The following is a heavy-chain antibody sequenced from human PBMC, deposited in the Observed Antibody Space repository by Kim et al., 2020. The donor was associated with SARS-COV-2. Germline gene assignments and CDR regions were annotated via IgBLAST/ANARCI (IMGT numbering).Heavy chain of an antibody. CDR3: GRDRTRYGDF. CDR2: SEK. Sequence: SEKYYVDSVRGRFTISRDNAKNSVFLQVDSLRAEDTAIYYCGRDRTRYGDFWGQGTLVTVSS. V-gene: IGHV3-7*01. J-gene: IGHJ4*02. D-gene: IGHD1-7*01.